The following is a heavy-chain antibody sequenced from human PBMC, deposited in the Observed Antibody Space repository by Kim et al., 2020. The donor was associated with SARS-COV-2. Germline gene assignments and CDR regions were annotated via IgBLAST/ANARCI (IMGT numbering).Heavy chain of an antibody. V-gene: IGHV1-3*01. Sequence: ASVKVSCKASGYTFTSYAMHWVRQAPGQRLEWMGWINAGNGNTKYSQKFQGRVTITRDTSASTAYMELSSLRSEDTAVYYCARITVAGTRNWFDPWGQGTLVTVSS. CDR1: GYTFTSYA. D-gene: IGHD6-19*01. CDR3: ARITVAGTRNWFDP. CDR2: INAGNGNT. J-gene: IGHJ5*02.